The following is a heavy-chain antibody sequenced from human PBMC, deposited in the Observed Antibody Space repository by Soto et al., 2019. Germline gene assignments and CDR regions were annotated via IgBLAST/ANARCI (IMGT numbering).Heavy chain of an antibody. CDR2: IKSDGTNT. CDR3: VRDGWAVAEN. CDR1: GFTFSGFW. D-gene: IGHD6-19*01. J-gene: IGHJ4*02. Sequence: EVQLVESGGGSVQPGGSLRLSCASSGFTFSGFWMHWVRQGPGMGLVWVSGIKSDGTNTAYADSVRGRFTISRDNAKDTLYLQMNSLRAEDTAVHYCVRDGWAVAENWGQGTLVTVSS. V-gene: IGHV3-74*01.